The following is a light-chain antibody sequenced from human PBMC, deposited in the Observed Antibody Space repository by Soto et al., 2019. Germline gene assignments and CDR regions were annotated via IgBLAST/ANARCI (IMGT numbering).Light chain of an antibody. CDR1: QSISSW. Sequence: DFQMTQSPSTLSASVGDRVTITCRASQSISSWLAWYQQKPGKAPKLLIYKASSLESGVPSRFSGSGSGTEFTLTISSLQPDDFATYYCQHYNSYSEAFGQGTKVDNK. J-gene: IGKJ1*01. V-gene: IGKV1-5*03. CDR3: QHYNSYSEA. CDR2: KAS.